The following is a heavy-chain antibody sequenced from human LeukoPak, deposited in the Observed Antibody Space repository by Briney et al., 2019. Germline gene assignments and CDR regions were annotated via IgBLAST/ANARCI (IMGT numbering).Heavy chain of an antibody. CDR1: GFTFSSYY. J-gene: IGHJ3*02. Sequence: PGGSLRLSCAASGFTFSSYYMHWVRQAPGKGLVWVSRINSDGSSTNYADSVKGRFTISRDNAKNTLFLQMNSLRAEDTAVYYCTRDWTARSNAFDIWGQGTMVTVSS. D-gene: IGHD3/OR15-3a*01. V-gene: IGHV3-74*01. CDR2: INSDGSST. CDR3: TRDWTARSNAFDI.